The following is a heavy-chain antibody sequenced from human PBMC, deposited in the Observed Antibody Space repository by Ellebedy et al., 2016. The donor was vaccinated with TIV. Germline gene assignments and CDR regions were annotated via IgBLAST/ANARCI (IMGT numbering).Heavy chain of an antibody. CDR3: ARHGVGTDY. J-gene: IGHJ4*02. Sequence: MPSETLSLTCTVSGGSISSSSYYWGWIRQPPGKGLEWIGSIYYSGSTNYNPSLKSRVTISVDTSKNQFSLKLSSVTAADKAVYYCARHGVGTDYWGQGTLVTVS. V-gene: IGHV4-39*01. CDR1: GGSISSSSYY. CDR2: IYYSGST. D-gene: IGHD2-21*02.